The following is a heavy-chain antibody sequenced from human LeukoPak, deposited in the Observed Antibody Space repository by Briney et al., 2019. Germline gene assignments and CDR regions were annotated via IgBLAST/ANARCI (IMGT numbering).Heavy chain of an antibody. CDR3: ARDQIVVVPAAIRGTDYYYYGMDV. CDR1: GGSISSGGYY. Sequence: SETLSLTCTVSGGSISSGGYYWSWIRQHPGKGLEWIGYIYYSGSTYYNPSLKSRVTISVDTSKNQFSLKLSSVTAADTAVYYCARDQIVVVPAAIRGTDYYYYGMDVWGQGTTVTVSS. CDR2: IYYSGST. J-gene: IGHJ6*02. D-gene: IGHD2-2*01. V-gene: IGHV4-30-4*08.